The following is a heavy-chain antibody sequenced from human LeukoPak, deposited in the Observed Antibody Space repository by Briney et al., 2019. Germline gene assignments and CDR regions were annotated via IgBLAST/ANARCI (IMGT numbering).Heavy chain of an antibody. CDR3: AKGGFRGPYYYYYYMDV. CDR2: ISWNSGSI. J-gene: IGHJ6*03. Sequence: GGSLRLSCAASGFTFDDYAMHWVRHAPGKGLEWVSGISWNSGSIGYADSVKGRFTISRDNAKNSLYLQMNSLRAEDTALYYCAKGGFRGPYYYYYYMDVWGKGTTVTVSS. D-gene: IGHD5-24*01. CDR1: GFTFDDYA. V-gene: IGHV3-9*01.